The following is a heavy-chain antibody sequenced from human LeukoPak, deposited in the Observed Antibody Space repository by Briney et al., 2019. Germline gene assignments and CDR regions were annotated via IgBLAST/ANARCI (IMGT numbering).Heavy chain of an antibody. Sequence: PGGSLRLSCAASGFTFSSYAMSWVRQAPGKGLEWVSAISGSGGSTYYADSVKGRFTISRDNSKNTLYLQMNSLRAEDTAVYYCARADGYCSSTSCYYYFDYWGQGTLVTVSS. CDR2: ISGSGGST. D-gene: IGHD2-2*01. CDR1: GFTFSSYA. V-gene: IGHV3-23*01. J-gene: IGHJ4*02. CDR3: ARADGYCSSTSCYYYFDY.